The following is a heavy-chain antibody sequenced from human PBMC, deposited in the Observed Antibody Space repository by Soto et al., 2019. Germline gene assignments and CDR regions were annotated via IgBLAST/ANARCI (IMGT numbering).Heavy chain of an antibody. J-gene: IGHJ5*02. CDR1: GVSIRNDNW. V-gene: IGHV4-4*02. CDR2: IFDNGST. CDR3: ARVFSGNKEWLDP. Sequence: QVHLQESGPGLVEPSGTLSLTCAVSGVSIRNDNWWSWVRQPPGQGLEWIGEIFDNGSTNYNPSLRSRVTMSIDKSKNQFSLKLISVTAADTAVYYCARVFSGNKEWLDPWGQGTLVTVSS. D-gene: IGHD6-19*01.